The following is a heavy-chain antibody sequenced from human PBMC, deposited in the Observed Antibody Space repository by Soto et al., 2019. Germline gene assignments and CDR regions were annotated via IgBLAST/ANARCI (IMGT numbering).Heavy chain of an antibody. V-gene: IGHV1-3*01. J-gene: IGHJ4*02. CDR3: ARGGIPSSGWYRNFAY. CDR1: GYTFTSYA. CDR2: INAGNGNT. Sequence: ASVKVSCKASGYTFTSYAMHWVRQAPGQRLEWMGWINAGNGNTKYSQKFQGRVTITRDTSASTAYMELSSLRSEDTAVYYCARGGIPSSGWYRNFAYWGQGTLVTVSS. D-gene: IGHD6-19*01.